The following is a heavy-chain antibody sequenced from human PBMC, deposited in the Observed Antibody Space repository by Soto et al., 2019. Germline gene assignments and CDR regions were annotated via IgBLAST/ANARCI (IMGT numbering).Heavy chain of an antibody. J-gene: IGHJ6*02. CDR2: ISAYNGNT. Sequence: QVQLVQSGAEVKKPGASVKVSCKASGYTFTSYGISWVRQAPGQGLEWMGWISAYNGNTNYAQKLQGRVTMTTDTPTSTAYKEVRSLRSDDTAVYYCARDLVPSIAAHNGMDVWGQGTTVTVSS. D-gene: IGHD6-6*01. CDR1: GYTFTSYG. V-gene: IGHV1-18*01. CDR3: ARDLVPSIAAHNGMDV.